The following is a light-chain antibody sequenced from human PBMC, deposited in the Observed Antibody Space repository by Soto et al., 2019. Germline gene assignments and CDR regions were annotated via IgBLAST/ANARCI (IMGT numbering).Light chain of an antibody. CDR1: QSVGSIY. V-gene: IGKV3-20*01. Sequence: DIVLTQSPGTLSLSPGARATLSCRASQSVGSIYLAWYQQKPGQAPRLLIHGASNRASGIPDRFSGSGSGTDFTLTISRLEPEDFAVYYCQQYGSSPRTFGQGTKVDIK. J-gene: IGKJ1*01. CDR2: GAS. CDR3: QQYGSSPRT.